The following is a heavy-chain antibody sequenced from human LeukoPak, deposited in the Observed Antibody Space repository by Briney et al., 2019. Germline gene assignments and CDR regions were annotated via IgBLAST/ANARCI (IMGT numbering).Heavy chain of an antibody. CDR2: IYLGDSDT. D-gene: IGHD1-26*01. V-gene: IGHV5-51*01. Sequence: GESLKISCKGSGYSFTSYWIGWVRQMPGKGLEWMGIIYLGDSDTRYSPSFQGPVTISADKSISTAYLQWNSLKASDTAMYYCARHRSPRIFHAFDIWGQGTMVTVSS. CDR1: GYSFTSYW. J-gene: IGHJ3*02. CDR3: ARHRSPRIFHAFDI.